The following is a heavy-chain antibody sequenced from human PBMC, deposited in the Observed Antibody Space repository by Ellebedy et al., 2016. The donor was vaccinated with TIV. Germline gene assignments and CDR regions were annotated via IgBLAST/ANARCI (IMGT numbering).Heavy chain of an antibody. J-gene: IGHJ4*02. Sequence: PGGSLRLSCAASGFTFSSHGMHWVRQAPGKGLEWVALIWYDGYNKYYADSVKGRFTISRDNSKNTLYLQMNSLRVEDTAVYYCARGNGGDYADYWGQGTLVTVS. CDR3: ARGNGGDYADY. D-gene: IGHD4-17*01. V-gene: IGHV3-33*01. CDR2: IWYDGYNK. CDR1: GFTFSSHG.